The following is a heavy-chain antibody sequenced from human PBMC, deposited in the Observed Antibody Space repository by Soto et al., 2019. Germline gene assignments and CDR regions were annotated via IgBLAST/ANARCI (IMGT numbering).Heavy chain of an antibody. D-gene: IGHD2-15*01. CDR1: GYSFTTYG. CDR3: ARDVYSRPDY. Sequence: ASVKVSCKASGYSFTTYGVSWVRQAPGQGLEWMGWVSTYNGNTNYAQKLQGRVTMTTDTSTSTAYMELRSLRSDDTAVYFCARDVYSRPDYWGQGTLVTVSS. CDR2: VSTYNGNT. V-gene: IGHV1-18*04. J-gene: IGHJ4*02.